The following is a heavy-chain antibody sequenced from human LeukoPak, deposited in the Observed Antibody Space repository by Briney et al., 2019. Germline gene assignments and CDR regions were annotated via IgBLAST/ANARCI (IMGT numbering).Heavy chain of an antibody. Sequence: PGGSLRLSCAASGFTFSSYAMSWVRQAPGKGLEWVSAISGSGGSTYYADSVKGRFTISRDNSKNTLYLQMNSLRAEDTAVYYCAKDMGLTYYDIFWRGPLFDYWGQGTLVTVSS. CDR1: GFTFSSYA. J-gene: IGHJ4*02. CDR2: ISGSGGST. V-gene: IGHV3-23*01. D-gene: IGHD3-9*01. CDR3: AKDMGLTYYDIFWRGPLFDY.